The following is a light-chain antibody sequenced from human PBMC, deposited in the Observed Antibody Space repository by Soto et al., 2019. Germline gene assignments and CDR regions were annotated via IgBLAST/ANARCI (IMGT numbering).Light chain of an antibody. CDR3: QQYGYSPIT. CDR2: AAS. Sequence: IVLTQSPGTLSLSPCERATLSCEASQSVSSSHLAWYQHQPGQAPRPLIYAASTRATGSPERCSGGGAGKAVTLPSSRLEPEDVAVYYCQQYGYSPITFGQGTRLEIK. CDR1: QSVSSSH. J-gene: IGKJ5*01. V-gene: IGKV3-20*01.